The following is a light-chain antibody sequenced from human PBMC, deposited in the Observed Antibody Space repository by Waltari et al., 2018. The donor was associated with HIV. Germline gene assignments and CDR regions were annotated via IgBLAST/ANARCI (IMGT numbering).Light chain of an antibody. CDR2: EVT. CDR3: YSYSDTSSSYV. CDR1: STDVGNFNL. Sequence: QSALTQPASVSGSPGQSLTISCTGTSTDVGNFNLVSSYQQYPGKAPKLLIYEVTKRPSGASNRCSAAKSGNTAYLTVSGRRAEDEADYYCYSYSDTSSSYVFGTGTKVTVL. V-gene: IGLV2-23*02. J-gene: IGLJ1*01.